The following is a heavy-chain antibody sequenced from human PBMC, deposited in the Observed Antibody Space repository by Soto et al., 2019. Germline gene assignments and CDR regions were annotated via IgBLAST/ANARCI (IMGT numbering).Heavy chain of an antibody. CDR2: ISGSGGST. D-gene: IGHD2-2*01. J-gene: IGHJ4*02. V-gene: IGHV3-23*01. CDR1: GFTFSSYA. CDR3: ANGVFPSRYCSSTSCRINPNY. Sequence: PGGSLRLSCAASGFTFSSYAMSWVRQAPGKGLEWVSAISGSGGSTYYADSVKGRFTISRDNSKNTLYLQMNSLRAEDTAVYYCANGVFPSRYCSSTSCRINPNYWCQGTLVTVSS.